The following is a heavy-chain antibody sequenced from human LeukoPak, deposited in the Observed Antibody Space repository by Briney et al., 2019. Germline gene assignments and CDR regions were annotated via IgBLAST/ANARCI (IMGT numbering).Heavy chain of an antibody. J-gene: IGHJ3*02. Sequence: SETLSLTCTVSSGSISSHYWSWIRQPPWKGLEWIGYIYYSGSTNYNPSLKSRVTVSVDTSKNQFSLNLNSVTAADTAVYYCARDQGWVLGELISNTFDIWGQGTTVTVSS. CDR2: IYYSGST. V-gene: IGHV4-59*11. D-gene: IGHD3-22*01. CDR1: SGSISSHY. CDR3: ARDQGWVLGELISNTFDI.